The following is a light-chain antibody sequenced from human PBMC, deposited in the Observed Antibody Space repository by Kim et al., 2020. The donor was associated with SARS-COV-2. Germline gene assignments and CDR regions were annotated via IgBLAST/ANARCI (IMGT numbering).Light chain of an antibody. Sequence: QSALTQPASVSGSPGQSITISCTGTSSDIGDYNYASWYQQHPGKAPKLMIYEVSNRPSGVSNRFSGSKSGNTASLTISGLQAEDEADYYCSSYTSSSTRVFGGGTQLTVL. CDR2: EVS. CDR1: SSDIGDYNY. CDR3: SSYTSSSTRV. J-gene: IGLJ3*02. V-gene: IGLV2-14*01.